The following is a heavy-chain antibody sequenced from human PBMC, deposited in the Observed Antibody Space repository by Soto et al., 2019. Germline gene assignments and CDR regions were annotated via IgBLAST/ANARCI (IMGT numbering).Heavy chain of an antibody. Sequence: EVQLVESGGGVVQPGGSLRLSCATSGFTFSRYWMTWVRQVPGKGLEWVANINQDGTEKYYLASVKGRFTISRDNGKDSLDLQMNALSADDTAVYYSAKAPDGSGREYYCDYWGQGTLVTVSS. CDR1: GFTFSRYW. CDR3: AKAPDGSGREYYCDY. D-gene: IGHD3-10*01. J-gene: IGHJ4*02. V-gene: IGHV3-7*01. CDR2: INQDGTEK.